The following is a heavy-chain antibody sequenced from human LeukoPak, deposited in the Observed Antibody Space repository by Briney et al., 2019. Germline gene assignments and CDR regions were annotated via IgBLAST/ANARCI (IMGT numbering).Heavy chain of an antibody. V-gene: IGHV1-2*06. Sequence: ASVKVSCKASGYTFTGYYMHWVRQAPGQGLEWMGRINPNSGDTNYAQKFQGRVTMTRDTSITTAYMELNRLRFDDTAVYYCARDFASSWPFDYWGQGTLVTVSS. D-gene: IGHD6-13*01. CDR3: ARDFASSWPFDY. CDR2: INPNSGDT. CDR1: GYTFTGYY. J-gene: IGHJ4*02.